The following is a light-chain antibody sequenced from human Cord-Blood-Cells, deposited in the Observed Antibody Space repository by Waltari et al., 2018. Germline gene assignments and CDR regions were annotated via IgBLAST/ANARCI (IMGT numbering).Light chain of an antibody. J-gene: IGLJ3*02. CDR1: SSAVAGCNY. Sequence: QSALTQPRSVSGSPGQSVTISCTGTSSAVAGCNYVSWYQQHPGKAPKLMIYDVSKRPSGVPDRFSGSKSGNTAALTISGLQAEDEADYYCCSYAGSYTWVFGGGTKLTVL. V-gene: IGLV2-11*01. CDR2: DVS. CDR3: CSYAGSYTWV.